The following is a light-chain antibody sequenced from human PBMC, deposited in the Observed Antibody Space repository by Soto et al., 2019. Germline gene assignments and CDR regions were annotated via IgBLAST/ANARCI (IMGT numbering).Light chain of an antibody. CDR3: CSFAGSYTFWV. CDR1: SSDVGYYNY. V-gene: IGLV2-11*01. Sequence: QSVLTQPRSVSGSPGQSVTISCTGTSSDVGYYNYVSWYQQYPGKAPKLVIYDVSKRPSGVPDRFSGSKSGNTASLTISGRQAEDEADYFCCSFAGSYTFWVFGGGTKVTVL. CDR2: DVS. J-gene: IGLJ3*02.